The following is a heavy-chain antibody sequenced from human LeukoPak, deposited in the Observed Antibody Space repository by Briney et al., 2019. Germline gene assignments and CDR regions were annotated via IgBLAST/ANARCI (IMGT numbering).Heavy chain of an antibody. CDR2: VIPIFGTA. J-gene: IGHJ1*01. CDR1: GGTFSSYA. Sequence: SVKVSCKASGGTFSSYAISWVRQAPGQGLEWMGGVIPIFGTANYAQKFQGRVTITTDESTSTAYMELSSLRSEDTAVYYCATYCSSTSCQVGAEYFQHWGQGTLVTVSS. V-gene: IGHV1-69*05. D-gene: IGHD2-2*01. CDR3: ATYCSSTSCQVGAEYFQH.